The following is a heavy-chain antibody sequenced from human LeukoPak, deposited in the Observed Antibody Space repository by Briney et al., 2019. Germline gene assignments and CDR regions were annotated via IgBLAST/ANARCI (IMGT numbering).Heavy chain of an antibody. V-gene: IGHV3-49*04. CDR3: TRAPHPRCSSSGCYLDY. D-gene: IGHD2-2*01. CDR2: IQAKAYGGAT. CDR1: GFTFGDYA. J-gene: IGHJ4*02. Sequence: GGSLRLSCSTSGFTFGDYAMSWVRQAPGKGLEWVGFIQAKAYGGATKYAASVNGRFSISRDDSQSIANLQMNDLKTEGTAVYYCTRAPHPRCSSSGCYLDYWGQGTLVTVSS.